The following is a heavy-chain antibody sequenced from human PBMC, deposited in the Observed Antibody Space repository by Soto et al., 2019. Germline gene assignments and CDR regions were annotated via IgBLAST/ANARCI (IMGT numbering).Heavy chain of an antibody. D-gene: IGHD3-9*01. CDR2: IDPSDSYT. V-gene: IGHV5-10-1*01. CDR3: ARLLYYDILTGYYPYYYGMDV. Sequence: ESLKISCKGSGYSFTSYWISWVRQMPGKGLEWMGRIDPSDSYTNYSPSFQGHVTISADKSISTAYLQWSSLKASDTAMYYCARLLYYDILTGYYPYYYGMDVWGQGTTVTVSS. CDR1: GYSFTSYW. J-gene: IGHJ6*02.